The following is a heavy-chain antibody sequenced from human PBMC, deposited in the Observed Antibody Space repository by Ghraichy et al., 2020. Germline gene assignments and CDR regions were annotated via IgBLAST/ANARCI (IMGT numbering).Heavy chain of an antibody. Sequence: ASVKVSCKASGYTFTSYDINWVRQATGQGPEWMGWMNPNSGNTSYAQKFQGRVTMTRNTSISTAYMELSSLRYEDTAVYYCARGPPRYPRGWFDPWGQGTLVTVSS. V-gene: IGHV1-8*02. D-gene: IGHD3-9*01. CDR2: MNPNSGNT. CDR3: ARGPPRYPRGWFDP. CDR1: GYTFTSYD. J-gene: IGHJ5*02.